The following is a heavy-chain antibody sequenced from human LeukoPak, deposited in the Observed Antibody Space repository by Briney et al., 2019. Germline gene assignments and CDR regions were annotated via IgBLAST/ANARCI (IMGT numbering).Heavy chain of an antibody. V-gene: IGHV3-21*01. J-gene: IGHJ4*02. Sequence: PGGSLRLSCAASGFTFSSYGMSWVRQAPGKGLEWVSSISSSSSYIYYADSVKGRFTISRDNAKNSLYLQMNSLRAEDTAVYYCAIESSSDASDYWGQGTLVTVSS. CDR2: ISSSSSYI. CDR1: GFTFSSYG. CDR3: AIESSSDASDY. D-gene: IGHD2-2*01.